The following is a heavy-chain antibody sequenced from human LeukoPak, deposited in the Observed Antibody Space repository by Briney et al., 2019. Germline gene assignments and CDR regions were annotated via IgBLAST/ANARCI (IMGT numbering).Heavy chain of an antibody. V-gene: IGHV3-23*01. CDR3: AKDLAIVVVVAATGFDY. Sequence: PGGSLRLSCAASGFTFSSYAMSWVRQAPGKGLEWVSAISGSGGSTYYADSVKGRFTISRDNSKNTLYLQMNSLRAEDTAVYYCAKDLAIVVVVAATGFDYWGQGTLVTVSS. CDR1: GFTFSSYA. J-gene: IGHJ4*02. CDR2: ISGSGGST. D-gene: IGHD2-15*01.